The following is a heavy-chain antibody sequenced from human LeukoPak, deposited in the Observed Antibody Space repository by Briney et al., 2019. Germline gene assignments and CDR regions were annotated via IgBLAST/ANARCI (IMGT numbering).Heavy chain of an antibody. Sequence: ASVQVSCKASGSTFTNYYIHWVRPAPGQGLAWMGLINPSGGFTNYAQNFQGRVTMTKDTSTRTVYMDLSSLRSEDTAVYYCAAGGYSGFDPFAYWGQGTLVTVSS. CDR2: INPSGGFT. J-gene: IGHJ4*02. D-gene: IGHD5-12*01. CDR3: AAGGYSGFDPFAY. CDR1: GSTFTNYY. V-gene: IGHV1-46*03.